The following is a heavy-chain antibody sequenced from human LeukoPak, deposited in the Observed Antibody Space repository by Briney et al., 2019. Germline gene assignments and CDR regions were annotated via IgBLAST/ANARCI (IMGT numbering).Heavy chain of an antibody. Sequence: GGSLRLSCAASGFTFSSYGMHWVRQAPGKGLEWVAVIWYDGSNKYYADSVKGRFTISRDNSKNTLYRQMNSLRAEDTAVYYCARDGYGGAAAGTGSAFDIWGQGTMVTVSS. CDR1: GFTFSSYG. V-gene: IGHV3-33*01. CDR2: IWYDGSNK. CDR3: ARDGYGGAAAGTGSAFDI. D-gene: IGHD6-13*01. J-gene: IGHJ3*02.